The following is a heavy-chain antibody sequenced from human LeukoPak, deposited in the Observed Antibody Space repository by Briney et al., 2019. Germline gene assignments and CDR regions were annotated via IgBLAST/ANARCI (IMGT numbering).Heavy chain of an antibody. D-gene: IGHD3-22*01. CDR1: GGSFSGYY. V-gene: IGHV4-34*01. J-gene: IGHJ4*02. Sequence: SETLSLTCAVYGGSFSGYYWSWIRQPPGKGLEWIGEINHSGSTNYNPSLKSRVTMSVDTSKNQFSLKLSSVTAADTAVYYCARDRYYYDSSGYDPYFDYWGQGTLVTVSS. CDR3: ARDRYYYDSSGYDPYFDY. CDR2: INHSGST.